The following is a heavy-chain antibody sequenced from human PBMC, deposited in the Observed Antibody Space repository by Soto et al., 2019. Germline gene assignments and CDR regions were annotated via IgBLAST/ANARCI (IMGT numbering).Heavy chain of an antibody. CDR1: GYTFTSYG. V-gene: IGHV1-3*01. CDR2: INASNGDT. CDR3: VRRHVSATGIDWFDX. Sequence: ASVKVSCKASGYTFTSYGIHWVRQAPGQRLEWMGWINASNGDTKYSPKFQGRVTITRDTSASTAYMELSSLRSEDTAVYYCVRRHVSATGIDWFDXWCQGTLVTVSX. D-gene: IGHD6-13*01. J-gene: IGHJ5*02.